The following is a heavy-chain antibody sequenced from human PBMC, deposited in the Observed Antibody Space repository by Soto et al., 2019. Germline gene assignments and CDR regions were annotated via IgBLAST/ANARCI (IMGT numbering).Heavy chain of an antibody. CDR3: ARDQREYYYDSSGLNWFDP. J-gene: IGHJ5*02. Sequence: ASETLSLTCTVSGGSISSYYWSWIRQPPGKGLEWIGYIYYSGSTNYNPSLKSRVTISVDTSKNQFSLKLSSVTAADTAVYYCARDQREYYYDSSGLNWFDPWGQGTLVTVSS. D-gene: IGHD3-22*01. CDR1: GGSISSYY. CDR2: IYYSGST. V-gene: IGHV4-59*01.